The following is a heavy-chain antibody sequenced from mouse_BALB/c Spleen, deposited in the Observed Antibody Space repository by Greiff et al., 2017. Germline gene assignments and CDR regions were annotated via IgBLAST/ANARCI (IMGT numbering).Heavy chain of an antibody. CDR2: ISTYYGNT. D-gene: IGHD2-3*01. CDR1: GYTFTDYA. V-gene: IGHV1-67*01. CDR3: ARIYDGYEDYAMDY. Sequence: QVQLQQSGPELVRPGVSVKISCKGSGYTFTDYAMHWVKQSHAKSLEWIGVISTYYGNTNYNQKFKGKATMTVDKSSSTAYMELARLTSEDSAIYYCARIYDGYEDYAMDYWGQGTSVTVSS. J-gene: IGHJ4*01.